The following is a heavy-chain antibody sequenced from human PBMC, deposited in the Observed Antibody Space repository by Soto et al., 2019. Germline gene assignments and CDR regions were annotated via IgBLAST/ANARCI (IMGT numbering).Heavy chain of an antibody. J-gene: IGHJ6*03. CDR1: GFTFSGSA. D-gene: IGHD3-3*01. Sequence: EVQLVESGGGLVQPGGSLKLSCAASGFTFSGSAMHWVRQASGKGLEWVVRIRSKGHNYATAYGASLKGRFTISRDDSKNTAYLQMNSLNTEDTAVYYCSRQASDFWSGKPQYYMDVWGKGTTVTVSS. V-gene: IGHV3-73*01. CDR3: SRQASDFWSGKPQYYMDV. CDR2: IRSKGHNYAT.